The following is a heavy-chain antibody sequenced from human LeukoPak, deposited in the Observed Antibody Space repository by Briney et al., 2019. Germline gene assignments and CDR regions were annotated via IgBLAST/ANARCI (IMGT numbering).Heavy chain of an antibody. J-gene: IGHJ4*02. CDR1: GGSFSHNY. V-gene: IGHV4-34*01. CDR2: IHPSGTT. Sequence: SETLSLTCTVYGGSFSHNYWNWIRQPPGKWLEWIGEIHPSGTTTYNPSLESRVSISVDTPNNQFSLTVTSVTAADTAIYYCARGVDSAKVGYWGRGTLVTVSS. CDR3: ARGVDSAKVGY. D-gene: IGHD3-3*01.